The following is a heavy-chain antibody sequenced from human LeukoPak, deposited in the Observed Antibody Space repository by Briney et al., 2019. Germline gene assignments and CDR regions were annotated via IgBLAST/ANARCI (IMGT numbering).Heavy chain of an antibody. Sequence: GGSLRLSCAASGFTVSSNYMSWVRQAPGKGLEWVSVIYSGGSTYYADSVKGRFTISRDNSKNTLYLQMNSLRAEDTAVYYCASPRYSGSYYGFDYWGQGTPVTVSS. J-gene: IGHJ4*02. CDR2: IYSGGST. V-gene: IGHV3-53*01. CDR3: ASPRYSGSYYGFDY. CDR1: GFTVSSNY. D-gene: IGHD1-26*01.